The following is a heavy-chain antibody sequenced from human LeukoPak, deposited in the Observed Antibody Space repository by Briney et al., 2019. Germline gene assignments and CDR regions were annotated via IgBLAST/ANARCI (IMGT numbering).Heavy chain of an antibody. J-gene: IGHJ4*02. CDR3: AKAAAERCASIKCYPFDS. D-gene: IGHD1-1*01. CDR2: ITGDGGGT. V-gene: IGHV3-23*01. Sequence: PGGSLRLSCAASGFTFRSYVMSWVRQVPGKGLEWVSAITGDGGGTNHAGSVRGRFTISRDNSKNTLYLQMSHLRVEDTALYYCAKAAAERCASIKCYPFDSWGQGTLVAVSS. CDR1: GFTFRSYV.